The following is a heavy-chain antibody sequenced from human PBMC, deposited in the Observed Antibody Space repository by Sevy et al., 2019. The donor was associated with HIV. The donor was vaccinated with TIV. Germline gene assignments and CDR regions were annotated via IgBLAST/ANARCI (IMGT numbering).Heavy chain of an antibody. D-gene: IGHD3-22*01. CDR2: IWYDGSNK. Sequence: GGSLRLSCAASVFTFSSYGMHWVRQAPGKGLEWVAVIWYDGSNKYYADSVKGRFTISRDNSKNTLYLQMNSLRAEDTAVYYCARPRDPFTMIVVIDYWGQGTLVTVSS. CDR3: ARPRDPFTMIVVIDY. V-gene: IGHV3-33*01. CDR1: VFTFSSYG. J-gene: IGHJ4*02.